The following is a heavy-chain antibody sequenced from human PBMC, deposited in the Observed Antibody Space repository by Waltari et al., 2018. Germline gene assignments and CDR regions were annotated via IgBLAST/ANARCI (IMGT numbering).Heavy chain of an antibody. V-gene: IGHV3-74*01. Sequence: EEQLVESGGGVVQPGGSLRLSCAASGFTFIHYWMHWVRHTPGKGLEWVSRMKSDSSTANVADSVKGRFTISRDNAKNMLYLEVNGLRVEDTAVYYCAREITMEGAFDLWGQGTMVTVSS. D-gene: IGHD3-10*01. J-gene: IGHJ3*01. CDR3: AREITMEGAFDL. CDR2: MKSDSSTA. CDR1: GFTFIHYW.